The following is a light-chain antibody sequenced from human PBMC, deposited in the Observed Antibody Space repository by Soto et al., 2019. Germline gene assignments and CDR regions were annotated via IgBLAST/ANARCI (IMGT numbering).Light chain of an antibody. Sequence: TPPASAFGFPGPSINIFCSGNQSYVGRHNAVSWYQQHPGKVPQLMIYDVSIRPSGISDRLSASKSGNMASLTISGLQAEDEADYYCSSYRVGGSYVFGTGTKVTVL. CDR1: QSYVGRHNA. V-gene: IGLV2-14*03. J-gene: IGLJ1*01. CDR3: SSYRVGGSYV. CDR2: DVS.